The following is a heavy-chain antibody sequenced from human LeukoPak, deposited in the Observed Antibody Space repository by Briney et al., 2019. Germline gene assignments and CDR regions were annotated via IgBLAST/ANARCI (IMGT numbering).Heavy chain of an antibody. Sequence: GASVKASCSSSGYILTNYGIYWVRQAPGQGLEWMGWINTYNGETDYAQNFQGRVTMTTDTSTSTAYMDLRSLTSDDTAVYYCARGRLGVSGYKDYLDYWGQGTLVTVSS. J-gene: IGHJ4*02. CDR3: ARGRLGVSGYKDYLDY. CDR1: GYILTNYG. D-gene: IGHD5-12*01. CDR2: INTYNGET. V-gene: IGHV1-18*01.